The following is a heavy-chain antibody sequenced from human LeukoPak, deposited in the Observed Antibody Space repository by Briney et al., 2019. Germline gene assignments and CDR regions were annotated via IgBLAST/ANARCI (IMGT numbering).Heavy chain of an antibody. CDR3: TRGADLYAFDI. CDR1: GFTFGDYA. V-gene: IGHV3-49*04. J-gene: IGHJ3*02. CDR2: IRSKAYGGTT. Sequence: GGSLRLSCTASGFTFGDYAMSWVRQAPGKGLEWVGFIRSKAYGGTTEYAASVKGRFTISRDDSKSIAYRQMNSLNTEDTAVYYCTRGADLYAFDIWGQGTMVTVSS.